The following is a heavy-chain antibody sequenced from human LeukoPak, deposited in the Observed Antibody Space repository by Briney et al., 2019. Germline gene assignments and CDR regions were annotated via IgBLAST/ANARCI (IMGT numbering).Heavy chain of an antibody. CDR3: ARDSAEYGSGIPSPANDY. V-gene: IGHV3-21*01. J-gene: IGHJ4*02. CDR2: ISSSSSYI. CDR1: GFTFSSYS. Sequence: GGSLRLSCAASGFTFSSYSMNWVRQAPGKGLEWVSSISSSSSYIYYADSVKGRFTISRDNAKNSLYLQMNSLRAEDTAVYYCARDSAEYGSGIPSPANDYWGQGTLVTVSS. D-gene: IGHD3-10*01.